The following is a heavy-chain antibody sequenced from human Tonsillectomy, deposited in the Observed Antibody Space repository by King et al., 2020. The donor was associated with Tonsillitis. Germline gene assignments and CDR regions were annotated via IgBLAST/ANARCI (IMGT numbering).Heavy chain of an antibody. CDR1: GFTFSSYS. V-gene: IGHV3-21*01. Sequence: VQLVESGGGLVKPGGSLRLSCAASGFTFSSYSMNWVRQAPGKGLEWVSSISSSSYISYADSVKGRFAISRDNAKNSLYLQMNSLGAEDTAVFYCARDMSIFGVVSSTDAFDIWGQGTMVTVSS. J-gene: IGHJ3*02. CDR2: ISSSSYI. D-gene: IGHD3-3*01. CDR3: ARDMSIFGVVSSTDAFDI.